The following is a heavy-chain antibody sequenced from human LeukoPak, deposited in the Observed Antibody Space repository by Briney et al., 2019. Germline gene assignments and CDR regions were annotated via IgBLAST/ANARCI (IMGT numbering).Heavy chain of an antibody. Sequence: SGGSLGLSSAAAGFTVTSTYMSWVRQAPGKGLEWVSVIYAGGNTYYADSVKGRFTISRDNSKNTLYLQMNSLRVEDTAVYYCARRYETSGGLAYWGQGALVTVSS. V-gene: IGHV3-53*01. J-gene: IGHJ4*02. CDR2: IYAGGNT. CDR1: GFTVTSTY. CDR3: ARRYETSGGLAY. D-gene: IGHD3-22*01.